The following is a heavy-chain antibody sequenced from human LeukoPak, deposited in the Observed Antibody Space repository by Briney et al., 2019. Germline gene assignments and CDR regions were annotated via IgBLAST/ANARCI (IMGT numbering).Heavy chain of an antibody. D-gene: IGHD2-15*01. CDR2: TRDDGSKN. Sequence: PGGSLRLSCAASGFNFRNYGMHWVHQAPGKGLEWVAYTRDDGSKNWYGDSVKGRFTISRDNSKSTLYLQMNSLRGEDTAVYYCANGDCRGGRCSSGAYWGQGTLVTVSS. V-gene: IGHV3-30*02. CDR1: GFNFRNYG. J-gene: IGHJ4*02. CDR3: ANGDCRGGRCSSGAY.